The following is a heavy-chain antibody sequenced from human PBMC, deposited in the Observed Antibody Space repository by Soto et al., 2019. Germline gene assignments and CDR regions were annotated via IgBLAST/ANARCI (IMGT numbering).Heavy chain of an antibody. CDR3: ASEGQAPYYYYGMDV. Sequence: QVQLVQSGAEVKKPGASVTVSCKASGYTFTNYGFSWVRQAPGQGLEWMGWISGYNGNTKYAEKFQNRVTMTTDTSTNTAHMELRSLRSDDTAVYYCASEGQAPYYYYGMDVWGQGTAVTVSS. V-gene: IGHV1-18*01. J-gene: IGHJ6*02. CDR1: GYTFTNYG. CDR2: ISGYNGNT.